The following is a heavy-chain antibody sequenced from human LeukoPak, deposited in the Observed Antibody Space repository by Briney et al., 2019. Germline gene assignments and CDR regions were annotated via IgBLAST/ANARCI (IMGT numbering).Heavy chain of an antibody. J-gene: IGHJ6*03. CDR3: AKDPTYYYYYMDV. V-gene: IGHV3-23*01. CDR1: GFTFNKCA. CDR2: ISGSGDST. Sequence: PGGSLRLSCAASGFTFNKCAMSWVRQAPGQGLEWVSAISGSGDSTYYADSGKGRFTISRDQSKNTLYLQMNSLRAEDTAVYYCAKDPTYYYYYMDVWGKGTTVTVSS.